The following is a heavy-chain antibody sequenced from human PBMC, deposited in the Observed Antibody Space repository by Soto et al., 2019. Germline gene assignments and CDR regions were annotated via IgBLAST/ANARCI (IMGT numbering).Heavy chain of an antibody. CDR2: INHRGST. J-gene: IGHJ4*02. Sequence: SETLSLTCADYGEPLSNYFWSWIRQPPGKGLEWIGEINHRGSTNNNPSLKSRVTISIDTSKNQFSLKLSSVTAADTAVYYCARARGYHYVWGSYRSPRFDYWGQGTPVTVSS. D-gene: IGHD3-16*02. CDR1: GEPLSNYF. V-gene: IGHV4-34*01. CDR3: ARARGYHYVWGSYRSPRFDY.